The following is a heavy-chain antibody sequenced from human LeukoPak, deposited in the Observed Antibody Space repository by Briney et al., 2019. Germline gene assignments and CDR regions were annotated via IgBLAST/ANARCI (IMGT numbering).Heavy chain of an antibody. Sequence: GGSLRLSCAASGFTFSSYGMSWVRQAPGKGLEWVSGISGSGGGTYYADSVRGRFTISRDNSKNTLYLQMNSLRAEDTAVYYCAKKEAAAGTFDYWGQGTLVTVS. D-gene: IGHD6-13*01. CDR1: GFTFSSYG. V-gene: IGHV3-23*01. J-gene: IGHJ4*02. CDR3: AKKEAAAGTFDY. CDR2: ISGSGGGT.